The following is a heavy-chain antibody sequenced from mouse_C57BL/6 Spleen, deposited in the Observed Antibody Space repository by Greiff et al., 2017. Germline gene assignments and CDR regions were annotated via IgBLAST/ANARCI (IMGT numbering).Heavy chain of an antibody. D-gene: IGHD2-3*01. Sequence: EVKLVESGGGLAKPGGSLKLSCAASGFTFSSYAMSWVRQTPEKRLEWVATICDGGSYTYYPDNVKGRFTISRDNAKNNLYLQMSHQKSEVTAMYYCASDGGGSDYWGQGTTLTVAS. CDR1: GFTFSSYA. CDR3: ASDGGGSDY. CDR2: ICDGGSYT. J-gene: IGHJ2*01. V-gene: IGHV5-4*03.